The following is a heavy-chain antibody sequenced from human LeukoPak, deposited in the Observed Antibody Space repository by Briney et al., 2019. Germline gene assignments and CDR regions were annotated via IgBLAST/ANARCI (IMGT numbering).Heavy chain of an antibody. CDR1: GGSFSGYC. J-gene: IGHJ4*02. D-gene: IGHD5-18*01. CDR2: INHSGST. V-gene: IGHV4-34*01. Sequence: SETLSLTCAVYGGSFSGYCWSWIRQPPGKGLEWIGEINHSGSTNYNPSLKSRVTISVDTSKNQFSLKLSSVTAADTAVYYCARLKRGYSYGFPDYWGQGTLVTVSS. CDR3: ARLKRGYSYGFPDY.